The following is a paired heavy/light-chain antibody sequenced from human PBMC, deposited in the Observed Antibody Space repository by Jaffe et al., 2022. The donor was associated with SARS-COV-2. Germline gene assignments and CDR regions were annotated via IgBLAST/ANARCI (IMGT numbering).Light chain of an antibody. CDR1: RSVLYSSNNKNY. CDR2: WAS. J-gene: IGKJ2*01. CDR3: QQYYSTPPYT. V-gene: IGKV4-1*01. Sequence: DIVMTQSPDSLAVSLGERATINCKSSRSVLYSSNNKNYLAWYQQKPGQPPKLLIYWASTRESGVPDRFSGSGSGTDFTLTISSLQAEDVAVYYCQQYYSTPPYTFGQGTKLEIK.
Heavy chain of an antibody. V-gene: IGHV3-74*01. CDR3: ARGGDSPLMPFDY. Sequence: EVQLVESGGDLVQPGGSLRLSCAASGFTFSSYWMHWVRQAPGKGLVWVSHINNDGSSTNYADSVKGRFTISRDNAKNTLYLQMNSLRAEDTAVYYCARGGDSPLMPFDYWGLGTLVTVSS. CDR2: INNDGSST. D-gene: IGHD2-2*01. J-gene: IGHJ4*02. CDR1: GFTFSSYW.